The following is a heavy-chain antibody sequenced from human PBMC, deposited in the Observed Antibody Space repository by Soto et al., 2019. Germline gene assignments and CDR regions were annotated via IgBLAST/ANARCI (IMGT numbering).Heavy chain of an antibody. CDR3: GRRAIGVYGMDV. CDR2: IWSDGSNK. V-gene: IGHV3-33*01. CDR1: GFTFSSHG. J-gene: IGHJ6*02. Sequence: QVHLVESGGGVVQPGRSLRLSCTASGFTFSSHGMHWVRQVPGKGLEWVAVIWSDGSNKYYADSVKGRFTISRDNSKNTLYLQMNSLRAENRAVYYCGRRAIGVYGMDVWGQGPTVTVSS. D-gene: IGHD6-19*01.